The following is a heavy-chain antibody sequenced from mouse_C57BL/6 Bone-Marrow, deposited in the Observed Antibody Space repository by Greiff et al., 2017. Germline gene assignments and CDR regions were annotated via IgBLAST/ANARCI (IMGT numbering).Heavy chain of an antibody. J-gene: IGHJ3*01. V-gene: IGHV1-9*01. CDR1: GYTFTGYW. D-gene: IGHD2-4*01. CDR3: ARFDYYDYDWFAY. CDR2: ILPGSGST. Sequence: QVQLKQSGAELMKPGASVKLSCKATGYTFTGYWIEWVKQRPGHGLEWIGEILPGSGSTNYNAKFKGKATFTADTSSNTAYMQLSSLTTEDSAIYYCARFDYYDYDWFAYWGQGTLVTVSA.